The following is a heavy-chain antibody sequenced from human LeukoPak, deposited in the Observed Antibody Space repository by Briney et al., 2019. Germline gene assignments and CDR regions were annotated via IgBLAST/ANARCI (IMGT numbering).Heavy chain of an antibody. CDR1: GYPFTSYD. J-gene: IGHJ6*02. CDR2: MNPNSGNT. D-gene: IGHD6-13*01. Sequence: ASVKVSCKASGYPFTSYDINWVRQATGQGLEWMGWMNPNSGNTGYAQKFQGRVTMTRNTPISTAYMELSSLRSEDTAVYYCASGLQYSSSGPLGYGMDVWGQGTTVTVSS. CDR3: ASGLQYSSSGPLGYGMDV. V-gene: IGHV1-8*01.